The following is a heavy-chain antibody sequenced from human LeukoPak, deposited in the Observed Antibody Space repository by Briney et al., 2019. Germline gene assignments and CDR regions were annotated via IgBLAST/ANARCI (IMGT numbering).Heavy chain of an antibody. CDR2: IIGSAVNT. D-gene: IGHD3-10*01. Sequence: GGSLRLSCAASGFTFSSYGMSWVRQAPGKGLEWVSTIIGSAVNTYYADSVKGRFTISRDDSKNTVYLQMNSLRAEDTAVYSCAKYTSGTSYRGLDQWGQGTLVTVSS. V-gene: IGHV3-23*01. CDR3: AKYTSGTSYRGLDQ. CDR1: GFTFSSYG. J-gene: IGHJ4*02.